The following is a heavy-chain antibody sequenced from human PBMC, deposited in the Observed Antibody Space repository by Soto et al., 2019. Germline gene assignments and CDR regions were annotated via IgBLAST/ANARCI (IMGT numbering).Heavy chain of an antibody. Sequence: SETLSLTCAVYGGSFSGYYWSWIRQPPGKAPEWIGEINHSGSTNYNPCLKSRVTISVDTSKNQFSLKLSSVTAADTAVYYCASLSLLWFGELKADPWAQGTLVTVSS. CDR3: ASLSLLWFGELKADP. D-gene: IGHD3-10*01. J-gene: IGHJ5*02. CDR1: GGSFSGYY. V-gene: IGHV4-34*01. CDR2: INHSGST.